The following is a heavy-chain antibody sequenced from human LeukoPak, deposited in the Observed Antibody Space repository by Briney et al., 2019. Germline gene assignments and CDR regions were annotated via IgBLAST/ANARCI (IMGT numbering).Heavy chain of an antibody. CDR1: GYSFTSYW. CDR3: ARQSIAVAGTDYFDY. Sequence: GESLKISCKGSGYSFTSYWIGWVRQMPGKGLEWMGIIYPGDSDTRYSPSFQGQVTISADKSISTAYLQWGSLKASDTAMYYCARQSIAVAGTDYFDYWGQGTLVTVSS. J-gene: IGHJ4*02. D-gene: IGHD6-19*01. CDR2: IYPGDSDT. V-gene: IGHV5-51*01.